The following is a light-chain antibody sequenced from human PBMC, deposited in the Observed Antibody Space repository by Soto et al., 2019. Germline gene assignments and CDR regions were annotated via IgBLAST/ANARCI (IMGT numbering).Light chain of an antibody. CDR2: GAS. CDR3: QQYGSSPRYT. J-gene: IGKJ2*01. V-gene: IGKV3-20*01. CDR1: QSVSSSY. Sequence: EIVLTHSPGTLSLSPGERATLSCRASQSVSSSYLAWYQQKPGQAPRLLIYGASSRATGIPDRFSGSGSGTDFTLTISRLEPEDFAVYYWQQYGSSPRYTFGQGTKLEIK.